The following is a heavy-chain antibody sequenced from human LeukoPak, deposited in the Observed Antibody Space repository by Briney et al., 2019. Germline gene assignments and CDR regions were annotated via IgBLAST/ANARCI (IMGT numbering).Heavy chain of an antibody. CDR2: IYTSGST. Sequence: PSQTLSLTCTVSGGSISSGNYYCSWIRQPAGKGLEWIGRIYTSGSTIYNPSLKSPVTVSVGTSKNQFSLKLSSVTAADTAVYYCARVTYGSGTYGAFDYWGQGTLVTVSS. V-gene: IGHV4-61*02. CDR1: GGSISSGNYY. J-gene: IGHJ4*02. CDR3: ARVTYGSGTYGAFDY. D-gene: IGHD3-10*01.